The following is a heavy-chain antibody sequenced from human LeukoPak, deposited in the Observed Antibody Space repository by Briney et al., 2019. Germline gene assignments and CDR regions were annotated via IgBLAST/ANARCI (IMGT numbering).Heavy chain of an antibody. CDR2: ISGSGGST. D-gene: IGHD2-2*01. Sequence: QTGGSLRLSCAASGFTFSSYAMSWVRQAPGKGLEWVSAISGSGGSTYYEDSVKGRFTISRDNTKNTLYLQMNSLRAENTAVYYCAKNVYREYQRAFDIWGQGAMVTVSS. J-gene: IGHJ3*02. V-gene: IGHV3-23*01. CDR1: GFTFSSYA. CDR3: AKNVYREYQRAFDI.